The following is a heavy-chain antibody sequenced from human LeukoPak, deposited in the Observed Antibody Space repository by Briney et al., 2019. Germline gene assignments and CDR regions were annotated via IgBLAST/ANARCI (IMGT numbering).Heavy chain of an antibody. J-gene: IGHJ2*01. CDR2: IYYSGST. CDR1: GGSISSSSYY. Sequence: SETLSLTCTVSGGSISSSSYYWGWIRQPPGKGLEWIGSIYYSGSTYYNPSLKSRVTISVDTPKNQFSLKLSSLPAADTAVYYCARVNYDFWSGYYSWYFDLWGRGTLVTVSS. D-gene: IGHD3-3*01. CDR3: ARVNYDFWSGYYSWYFDL. V-gene: IGHV4-39*07.